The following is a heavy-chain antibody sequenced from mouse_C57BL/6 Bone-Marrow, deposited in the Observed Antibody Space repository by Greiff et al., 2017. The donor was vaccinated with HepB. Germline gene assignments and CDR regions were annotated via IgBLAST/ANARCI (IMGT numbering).Heavy chain of an antibody. J-gene: IGHJ1*03. CDR1: GFTFSSYA. V-gene: IGHV5-4*03. CDR3: ARGGPTIVTTWYFDV. CDR2: FSDGGSYT. Sequence: DVKLVESGGGLVKPGGSLKLSCAASGFTFSSYAMSWVRQTPEKRLEWVATFSDGGSYTYYPDNVKGRFTISRDNAKNNLYLQMSHLKSEDTAMYYCARGGPTIVTTWYFDVWGTGTTVTVSS. D-gene: IGHD2-5*01.